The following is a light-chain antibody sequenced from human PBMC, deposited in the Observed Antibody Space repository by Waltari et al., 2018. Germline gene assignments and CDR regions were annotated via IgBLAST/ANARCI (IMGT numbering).Light chain of an antibody. J-gene: IGKJ1*01. CDR2: DGS. CDR3: QQYSASSWT. CDR1: RSVSSNF. V-gene: IGKV3-20*01. Sequence: EIVLTQSPGTLLLSPGERATLSCRASRSVSSNFLAWYKQKPGQAPRLLIYDGSTRAAGIPDRFSGSGSGTDFTLTISRLEPEDFAVCYCQQYSASSWTFGQGTKVQIK.